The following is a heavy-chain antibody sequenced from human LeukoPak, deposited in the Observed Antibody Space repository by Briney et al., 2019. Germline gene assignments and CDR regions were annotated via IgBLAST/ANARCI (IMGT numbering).Heavy chain of an antibody. D-gene: IGHD6-13*01. CDR1: GYTFTNYA. CDR3: AREGSSSWGYGVFYYYYYMDV. J-gene: IGHJ6*03. V-gene: IGHV7-4-1*02. Sequence: ASVKVSCKASGYTFTNYAMNWVRQAPGQGLEWMGWINTNTGNATYGQGFTGRFVFSLDTSVSTAYLKISSLKAEDTAVYYCAREGSSSWGYGVFYYYYYMDVWGKGTTVTVSS. CDR2: INTNTGNA.